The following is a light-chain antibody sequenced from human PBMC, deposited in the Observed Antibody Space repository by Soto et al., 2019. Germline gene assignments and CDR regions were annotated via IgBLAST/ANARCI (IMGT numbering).Light chain of an antibody. V-gene: IGKV1-39*01. CDR1: QSISNY. Sequence: DIQMTQSPSSLSASVGDRVTITCRASQSISNYLNWYQQKPGKAPKHLIYAASSLQSGVPSRFSGSGSGTDFTLTISSLQPEDFATYYCQQCYSTSYTFGQGTKLEIK. J-gene: IGKJ2*01. CDR2: AAS. CDR3: QQCYSTSYT.